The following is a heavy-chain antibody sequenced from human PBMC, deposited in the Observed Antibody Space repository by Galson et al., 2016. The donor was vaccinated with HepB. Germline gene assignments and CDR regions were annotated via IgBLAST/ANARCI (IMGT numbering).Heavy chain of an antibody. CDR3: ARSMGDSLGDFDY. V-gene: IGHV1-18*01. CDR2: ISTYNGNT. D-gene: IGHD3-16*01. J-gene: IGHJ4*02. Sequence: SVKVSCKASGYTFTAYGISWVRQAPGQGPEWMGWISTYNGNTNYVQDLQGRVTMTTDTSTSTASMELRSLRSDDTAIYYCARSMGDSLGDFDYCGQGTLVTVS. CDR1: GYTFTAYG.